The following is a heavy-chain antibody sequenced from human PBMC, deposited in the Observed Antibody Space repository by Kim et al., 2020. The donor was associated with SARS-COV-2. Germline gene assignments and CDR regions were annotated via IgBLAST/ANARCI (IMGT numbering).Heavy chain of an antibody. CDR3: TRYGSGSHFDY. CDR2: T. Sequence: TRHADSVKGRFTISRDNAKNTLYLQMNSLRVEDTAIYYCTRYGSGSHFDYWGQGTLVTVSS. V-gene: IGHV3-74*01. D-gene: IGHD3-10*01. J-gene: IGHJ4*02.